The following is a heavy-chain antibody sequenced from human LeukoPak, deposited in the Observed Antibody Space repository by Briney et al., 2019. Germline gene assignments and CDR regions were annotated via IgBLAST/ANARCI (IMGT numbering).Heavy chain of an antibody. D-gene: IGHD1-14*01. CDR1: GYTFTSYY. CDR3: ARTGAAVDAFDI. Sequence: ASVKVPCKASGYTFTSYYMHWVRQAPGQGLEWMGIINPSGGSTSYAQKFQGRVTMTRDTSTSTVYMELSSLRSEDTAVYYCARTGAAVDAFDIWGQGTMVTVSS. CDR2: INPSGGST. J-gene: IGHJ3*02. V-gene: IGHV1-46*03.